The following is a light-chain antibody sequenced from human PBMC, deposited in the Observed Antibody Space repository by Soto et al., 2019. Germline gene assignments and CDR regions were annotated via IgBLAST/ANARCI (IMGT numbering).Light chain of an antibody. V-gene: IGKV3-20*01. CDR2: GAS. CDR3: RQYGSSPSYT. Sequence: EIVLTQSPGTLSLSPGERATLSCRASQSVSSSSYLAWYQQKPGQAPRLLIYGASSRATGTPDRVSGSGSATDFTLTISRMEPEDFSVYYCRQYGSSPSYTFGQGTKLEIK. J-gene: IGKJ2*01. CDR1: QSVSSSSY.